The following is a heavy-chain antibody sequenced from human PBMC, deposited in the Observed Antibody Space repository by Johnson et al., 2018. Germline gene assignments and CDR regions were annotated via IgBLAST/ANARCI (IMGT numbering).Heavy chain of an antibody. D-gene: IGHD6-19*01. CDR1: GFTFSNFA. CDR3: ARGSGWLLP. Sequence: QVQLVESGGGVVQPGRSLRVSCAASGFTFSNFAMHWVRQAPGKGLEWVAVISYDGSNKYYADSVKGRFTISRDISKNTLYLQLNSRRAEDTALYYCARGSGWLLPWGQGSLVTVSS. CDR2: ISYDGSNK. J-gene: IGHJ5*02. V-gene: IGHV3-30*03.